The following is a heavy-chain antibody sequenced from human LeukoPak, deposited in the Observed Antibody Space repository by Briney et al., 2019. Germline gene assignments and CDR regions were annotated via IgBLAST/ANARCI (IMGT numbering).Heavy chain of an antibody. CDR1: GFTFSSYW. CDR3: AKHPSGYYYDHFDY. J-gene: IGHJ4*02. CDR2: IRQDGSEK. D-gene: IGHD3-22*01. Sequence: GGSLRLSCAASGFTFSSYWMSWVRQAPGKGLEWVANIRQDGSEKNYVDSVKGRFTISRDNAKNSLYLQMNSLRVEDTAVYYCAKHPSGYYYDHFDYWGQGTLVTVSS. V-gene: IGHV3-7*03.